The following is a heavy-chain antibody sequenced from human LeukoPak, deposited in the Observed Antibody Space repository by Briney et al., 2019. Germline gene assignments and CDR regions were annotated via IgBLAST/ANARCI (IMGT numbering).Heavy chain of an antibody. Sequence: ASVKVSCKASGYIFTSYGISWVRQAPGQGPEWMGWISGYNGHTKYVQKLQGRVTMTTDTSTSTAYMELRSLRSDDTAVYYCARGLAVTTLDYWGQGTLVTVSS. CDR3: ARGLAVTTLDY. D-gene: IGHD4-17*01. CDR1: GYIFTSYG. J-gene: IGHJ4*02. V-gene: IGHV1-18*01. CDR2: ISGYNGHT.